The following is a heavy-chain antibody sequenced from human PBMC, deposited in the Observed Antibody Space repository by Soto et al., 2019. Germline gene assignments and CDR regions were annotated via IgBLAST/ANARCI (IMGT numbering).Heavy chain of an antibody. D-gene: IGHD6-13*01. CDR2: IYHSGST. J-gene: IGHJ5*02. Sequence: SETLSLTCAVSGGSISSGGYSWSWIRQPPGKGLEWIGYIYHSGSTYYNPSLKSRVTISVDRSKNQFSLKLSSVTAADTAVYYCARGGSSWLPSNWFDPWGQGTLVTVSS. CDR1: GGSISSGGYS. CDR3: ARGGSSWLPSNWFDP. V-gene: IGHV4-30-2*01.